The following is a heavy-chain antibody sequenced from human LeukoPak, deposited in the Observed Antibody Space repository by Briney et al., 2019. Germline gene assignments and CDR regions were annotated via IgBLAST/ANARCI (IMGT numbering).Heavy chain of an antibody. Sequence: PSETLSLTCTVSGGSISSGSYYWSWIRQPAGKGLEWIGRTYTSGSTNYNPSLKSRVTISVDTSKNQFSLKLSSVTAADTAVYYCARETYYDFWSGYYQDYWGQGTLVTVSS. CDR1: GGSISSGSYY. CDR3: ARETYYDFWSGYYQDY. D-gene: IGHD3-3*01. CDR2: TYTSGST. V-gene: IGHV4-61*02. J-gene: IGHJ4*02.